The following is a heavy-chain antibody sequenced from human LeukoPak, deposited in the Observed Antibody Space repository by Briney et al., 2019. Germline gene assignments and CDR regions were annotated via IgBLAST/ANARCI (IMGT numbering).Heavy chain of an antibody. V-gene: IGHV4-59*12. CDR3: ARGVTAIHDAFDI. J-gene: IGHJ3*02. CDR1: GASISNYY. Sequence: SETLSLTCTVSGASISNYYWSWIRQPPGKGLEWIGYIYHSGSTYYNPSLKSRVTISVDRSKNQFSLKLSSVTAADTAVYYCARGVTAIHDAFDIWGQGTMVTVSS. CDR2: IYHSGST. D-gene: IGHD2-21*02.